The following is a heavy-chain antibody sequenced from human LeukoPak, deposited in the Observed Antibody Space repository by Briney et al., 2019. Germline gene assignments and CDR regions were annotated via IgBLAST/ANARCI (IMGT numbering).Heavy chain of an antibody. CDR2: TRNKANRYTT. Sequence: GGTLSLSCAASGCTFSHHYLDWVRQAPGKGLEWVARTRNKANRYTTEYAATVRGRFIISSDVSNNSLFLHINSLKLEDTAVYYCGRVASEYYLEYWGQGTLATVSS. V-gene: IGHV3-72*01. CDR3: GRVASEYYLEY. J-gene: IGHJ4*02. CDR1: GCTFSHHY.